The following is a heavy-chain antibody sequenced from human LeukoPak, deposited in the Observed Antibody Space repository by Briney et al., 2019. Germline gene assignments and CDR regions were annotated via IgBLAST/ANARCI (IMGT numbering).Heavy chain of an antibody. CDR3: ASASSHRIAAGGDY. Sequence: GGSLRLSCAASGFTFTNYWMHWVRQGQGKGLVWVSRISTDGSTRHYADSVKGRFTISRDNSKNMMYLQMNSLRAEDAAVYYCASASSHRIAAGGDYWGHGTLVTVSS. V-gene: IGHV3-74*01. CDR1: GFTFTNYW. CDR2: ISTDGSTR. D-gene: IGHD6-13*01. J-gene: IGHJ4*01.